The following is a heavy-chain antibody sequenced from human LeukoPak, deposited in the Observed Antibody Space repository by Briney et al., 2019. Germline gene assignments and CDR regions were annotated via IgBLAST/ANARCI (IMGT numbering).Heavy chain of an antibody. D-gene: IGHD2-15*01. J-gene: IGHJ2*01. Sequence: GRSLRLSCAASGFTFSSYGMHWVRQAPGKGLEWVANIKQDGSEKYYVDSVKGRFTISRDNAKNSLYLQMNSLRAEDTAVYYCARDYFSRAALLGYFDLWGRGTLVTVSS. CDR3: ARDYFSRAALLGYFDL. CDR2: IKQDGSEK. V-gene: IGHV3-7*01. CDR1: GFTFSSYG.